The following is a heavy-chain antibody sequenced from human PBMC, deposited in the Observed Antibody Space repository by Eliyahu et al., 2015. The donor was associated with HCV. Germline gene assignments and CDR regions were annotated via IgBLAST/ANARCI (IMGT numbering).Heavy chain of an antibody. Sequence: QVQLQESGPGLVKPSETLSLXCTVSGGSISSYYWSWIRQPPGKGLEWIGYIYYSGSTNYNPSLKSRVTISVDTSKNQFSLKVSSVTAADTAVYYCAREGLGEFSVWGQGTLVTVSS. D-gene: IGHD3-10*01. CDR1: GGSISSYY. J-gene: IGHJ4*02. V-gene: IGHV4-59*01. CDR3: AREGLGEFSV. CDR2: IYYSGST.